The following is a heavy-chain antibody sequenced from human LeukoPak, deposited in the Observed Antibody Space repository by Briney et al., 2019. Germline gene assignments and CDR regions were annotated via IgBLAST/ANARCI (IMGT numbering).Heavy chain of an antibody. CDR3: AKDSGEYDYGDKITYYGMDV. D-gene: IGHD4-17*01. J-gene: IGHJ6*02. V-gene: IGHV3-23*01. CDR2: ISGSGGST. Sequence: GGSLRLSCAASGFTFSSYAMSWVRQAPGKGLEWVSAISGSGGSTYYADSVKGRFTISRDNSKNTLYLQMNSLRAEDTAVYYCAKDSGEYDYGDKITYYGMDVWGQGTTVTVSS. CDR1: GFTFSSYA.